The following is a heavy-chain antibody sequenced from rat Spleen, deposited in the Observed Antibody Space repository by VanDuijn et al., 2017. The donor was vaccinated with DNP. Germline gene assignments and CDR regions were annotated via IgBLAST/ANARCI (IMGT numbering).Heavy chain of an antibody. CDR2: IDSDGCAP. Sequence: EVQLVESGGGLVQPGRSLKLSCAASGFSFSYYYMAWVRQAPTKGLEWVAYIDSDGCAPYYGDSVKGRFTISRDNAKSTLYLQMNSPRSDDTATYYCTTTRVSSYFDYWGQGVMVTVSS. V-gene: IGHV5-27*01. CDR1: GFSFSYYY. CDR3: TTTRVSSYFDY. J-gene: IGHJ2*01. D-gene: IGHD1-4*01.